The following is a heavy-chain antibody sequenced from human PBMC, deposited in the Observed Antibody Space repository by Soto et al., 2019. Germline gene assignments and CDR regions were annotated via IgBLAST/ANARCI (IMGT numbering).Heavy chain of an antibody. CDR3: ARDLVVVAATPVYYYYGMDV. V-gene: IGHV1-69*13. J-gene: IGHJ6*04. CDR1: GGTFSSYA. Sequence: SVKVSCKASGGTFSSYAISWVRQAPGQGLEWMGGIIPIFGTANYAQKFQGRVTITADESTSTAYMELSSLRSEDTAVYYCARDLVVVAATPVYYYYGMDVWGKGTTVTVSS. D-gene: IGHD2-15*01. CDR2: IIPIFGTA.